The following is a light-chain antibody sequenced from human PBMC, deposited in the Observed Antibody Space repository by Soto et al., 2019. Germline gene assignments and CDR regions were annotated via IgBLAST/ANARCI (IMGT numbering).Light chain of an antibody. V-gene: IGKV1-33*01. CDR1: EDIRTS. CDR3: QHYNNLPPVT. Sequence: DIQMTQSPSSLSASVGARVSITCPASEDIRTSLSWFQHKPGRAPKLLIYGASYLETGVPSRFRGSGSGTDFALTISSLQPEDIATYYCQHYNNLPPVTFGPGTIVDVK. J-gene: IGKJ3*01. CDR2: GAS.